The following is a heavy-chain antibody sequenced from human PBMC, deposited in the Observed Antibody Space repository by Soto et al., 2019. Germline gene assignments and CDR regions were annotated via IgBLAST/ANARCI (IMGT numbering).Heavy chain of an antibody. CDR1: GFTFSSYW. CDR3: ARDRVVERFLEWFDYYYYGMDV. CDR2: INSDGSST. Sequence: GGSLRLSCAASGFTFSSYWMHWVRQAPGKGLVWVSRINSDGSSTSYADSVKGRFTISRDNAKNTLYLQMNSLRAEDTAVYYCARDRVVERFLEWFDYYYYGMDVWGQGTTVTVSS. D-gene: IGHD3-3*01. J-gene: IGHJ6*02. V-gene: IGHV3-74*01.